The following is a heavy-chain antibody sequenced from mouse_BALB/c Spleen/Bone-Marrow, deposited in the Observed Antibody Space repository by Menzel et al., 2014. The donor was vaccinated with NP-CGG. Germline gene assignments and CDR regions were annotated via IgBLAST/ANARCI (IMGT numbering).Heavy chain of an antibody. J-gene: IGHJ1*01. D-gene: IGHD1-1*01. V-gene: IGHV14-3*02. CDR3: ASYYYGRYFDV. CDR1: GSNIKDTY. Sequence: EVKLMESGAELVKPGASVKLSCTASGSNIKDTYMHWVKQRPEQGLEWIGRIDPANGNTKYDPKFQGKATITADTSSNTAYLQLSSLTSEDTAVYYCASYYYGRYFDVWGAGTTVTVSS. CDR2: IDPANGNT.